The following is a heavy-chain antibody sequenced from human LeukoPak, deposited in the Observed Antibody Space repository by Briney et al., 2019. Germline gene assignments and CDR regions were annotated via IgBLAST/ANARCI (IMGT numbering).Heavy chain of an antibody. V-gene: IGHV1-8*03. D-gene: IGHD3-3*01. Sequence: ASXKVSCKASGYTFTSYDINWVRQATGQGLEWMGWMNPNSGNTGYAQKFQGRVTITRNTSISTAYMELSSLRSEDTAVYYCARYRDFWSGYPDAFDIWGQGTMVTVSS. CDR2: MNPNSGNT. CDR3: ARYRDFWSGYPDAFDI. CDR1: GYTFTSYD. J-gene: IGHJ3*02.